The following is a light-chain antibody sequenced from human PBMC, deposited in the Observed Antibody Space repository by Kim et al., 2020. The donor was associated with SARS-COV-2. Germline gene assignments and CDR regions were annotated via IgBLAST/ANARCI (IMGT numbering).Light chain of an antibody. CDR2: NKN. CDR1: NSNSGTNT. Sequence: RVATSCSGSNSNSGTNTRNWHQQLPAAAPKLLIYNKNQRPSGVPDRFSGSKSGTSATLAISGLQSEDEADYYCAAWDDSLNGSWVFGGGTQLTVL. V-gene: IGLV1-44*01. CDR3: AAWDDSLNGSWV. J-gene: IGLJ3*02.